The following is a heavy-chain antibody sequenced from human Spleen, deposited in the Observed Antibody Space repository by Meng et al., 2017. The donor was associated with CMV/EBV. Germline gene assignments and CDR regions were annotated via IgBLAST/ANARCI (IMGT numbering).Heavy chain of an antibody. CDR3: ARANGSYWQQLVYYYYGMDV. CDR1: AGTFSSYT. D-gene: IGHD6-13*01. J-gene: IGHJ6*02. Sequence: SVKVSCKASAGTFSSYTISWVRQAPGQGLEWMGRIIPILGMANYAQKFQGRVTITADKSPSTAYMELSSLRSEDTAVYYCARANGSYWQQLVYYYYGMDVWGQGTTVTVSS. CDR2: IIPILGMA. V-gene: IGHV1-69*02.